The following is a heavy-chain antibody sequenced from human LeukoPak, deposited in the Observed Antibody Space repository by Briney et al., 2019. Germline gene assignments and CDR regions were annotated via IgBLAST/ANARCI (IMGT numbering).Heavy chain of an antibody. CDR1: GFTFSSYS. Sequence: GGSLRLSCAASGFTFSSYSMNWVRQAPGKGLEWVSSISSSSSYIYYADSVKGRFTISRDNAKNSLYLQMNSLRAEDTAVYYCARDRGFHMIVAFDIWGQGTMVTVSS. V-gene: IGHV3-21*01. CDR2: ISSSSSYI. D-gene: IGHD3-22*01. CDR3: ARDRGFHMIVAFDI. J-gene: IGHJ3*02.